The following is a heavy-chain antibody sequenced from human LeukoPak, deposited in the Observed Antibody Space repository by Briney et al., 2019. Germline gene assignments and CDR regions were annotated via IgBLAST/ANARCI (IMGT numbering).Heavy chain of an antibody. D-gene: IGHD5-24*01. CDR1: GGTFSSYA. CDR3: ASGIGRDGYNTNFDY. V-gene: IGHV1-69*01. Sequence: ASVKVSCKASGGTFSSYAISWVRQAPGQGLEWMGGIIPIFGTANYAQKFQGRVTITADESTSTAYMELSSLRSEDTAVYYCASGIGRDGYNTNFDYWGQGTLVTVSS. CDR2: IIPIFGTA. J-gene: IGHJ4*02.